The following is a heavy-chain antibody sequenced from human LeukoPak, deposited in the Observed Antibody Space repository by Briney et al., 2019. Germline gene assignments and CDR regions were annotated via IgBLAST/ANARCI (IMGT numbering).Heavy chain of an antibody. CDR3: ARARRRFDP. CDR2: INHSGST. Sequence: PSETLSLTCADYGGSFSGYYWSWICQPPGKGLEWIGEINHSGSTNYNPSLKSRVTISVDTSKNQFSLKLSSVTAADTAVYYCARARRRFDPWGQGTLVTVSS. V-gene: IGHV4-34*01. CDR1: GGSFSGYY. J-gene: IGHJ5*02.